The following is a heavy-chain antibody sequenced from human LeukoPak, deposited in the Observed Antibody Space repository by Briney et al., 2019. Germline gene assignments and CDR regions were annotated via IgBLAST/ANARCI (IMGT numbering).Heavy chain of an antibody. CDR1: GASITSYY. Sequence: SETLSLTCTVSGASITSYYWNWMRQSPGKGLEWIGYGHHSGTTNYNPSLEGRGTISVDTSKNQFSLKLSSVSAADTAVYYCARWGESGDSVVHAFDIWGRETMVTVSS. D-gene: IGHD2-21*02. V-gene: IGHV4-59*01. CDR2: GHHSGTT. CDR3: ARWGESGDSVVHAFDI. J-gene: IGHJ3*02.